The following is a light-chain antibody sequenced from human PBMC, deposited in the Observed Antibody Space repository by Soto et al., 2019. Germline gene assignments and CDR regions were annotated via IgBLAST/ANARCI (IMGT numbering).Light chain of an antibody. CDR1: QSISSY. V-gene: IGKV1-39*01. CDR3: QQRYSTTVT. J-gene: IGKJ1*01. Sequence: DIRMTQSPSSLSASVGDRVTITCRASQSISSYLNWYQQKPGKAPKLLIYAASSLQSGVPSRFSGSGSGTDFTLTISSLQPEDFATYYCQQRYSTTVTFGQGTKVDIK. CDR2: AAS.